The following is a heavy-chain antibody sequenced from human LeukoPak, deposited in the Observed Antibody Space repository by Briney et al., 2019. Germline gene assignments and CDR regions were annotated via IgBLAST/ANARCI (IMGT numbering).Heavy chain of an antibody. CDR1: GGSINSHY. CDR3: ATRPAGSTWYGVFDY. CDR2: VFNGRST. Sequence: SETLSLTCTVSGGSINSHYWSWVRQPAGSGLGWIVYVFNGRSTHYNPSLNTHATMSVASSRAQFSLRLTPVTAADTAIYYCATRPAGSTWYGVFDYWSQGTLVTVSS. J-gene: IGHJ4*02. D-gene: IGHD6-13*01. V-gene: IGHV4-59*11.